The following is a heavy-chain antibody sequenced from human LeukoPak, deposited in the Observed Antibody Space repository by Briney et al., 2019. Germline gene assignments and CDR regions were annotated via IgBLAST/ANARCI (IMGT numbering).Heavy chain of an antibody. CDR1: GGSFSGYY. Sequence: SETLSLTCAVYGGSFSGYYWSWIRQPPGKGLEWIGEINHSGSTNYNPSLKSRVTISVDTSKNQFSLKLSSVTAADTAVYYCARVRDSSGYPFDYWGQGTLVTVSS. V-gene: IGHV4-34*01. J-gene: IGHJ4*02. CDR2: INHSGST. D-gene: IGHD3-22*01. CDR3: ARVRDSSGYPFDY.